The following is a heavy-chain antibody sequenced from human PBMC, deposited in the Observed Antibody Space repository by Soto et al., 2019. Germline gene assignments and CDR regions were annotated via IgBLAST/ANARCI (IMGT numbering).Heavy chain of an antibody. CDR1: GYTFTGYY. J-gene: IGHJ6*02. CDR2: INPNSGGT. CDR3: ARGRRSSTSCYYYYYYGMDV. V-gene: IGHV1-2*02. D-gene: IGHD2-2*01. Sequence: QVQLVQSGAEVKKPGASVKVSCKASGYTFTGYYMHWVRQAPGQGLEWMGWINPNSGGTNYAQKFQGRVTMTRDTSISTTYMELSRLRSDDTAVYYCARGRRSSTSCYYYYYYGMDVSGQGTTVTVSS.